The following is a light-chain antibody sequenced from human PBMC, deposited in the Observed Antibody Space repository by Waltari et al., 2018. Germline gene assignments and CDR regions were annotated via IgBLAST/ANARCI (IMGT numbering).Light chain of an antibody. Sequence: DIVMTQSPDSLAVSLGERATINCQSSQCVLYSSNNKTYLAWYQQKPGQPPKLLIYWASTRESGVPDRFSGSESGTDFTLTISSLQAEDVAVYYCHQYYSTPFTFGPGTKVDIK. CDR1: QCVLYSSNNKTY. CDR2: WAS. CDR3: HQYYSTPFT. J-gene: IGKJ3*01. V-gene: IGKV4-1*01.